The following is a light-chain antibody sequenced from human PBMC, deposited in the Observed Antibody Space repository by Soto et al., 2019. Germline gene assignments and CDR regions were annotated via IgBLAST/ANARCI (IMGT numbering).Light chain of an antibody. V-gene: IGKV1-5*01. CDR1: QSISGW. CDR2: DAS. J-gene: IGKJ2*01. Sequence: DIQMTQSPSTLSASVGDRVTITCRASQSISGWLAWFQQKPGKAPKLLIYDASTLESGVPSRFSGSGSGTQFTITISILQPDDFATYFCQQYSSYSLYTFGQGTKREI. CDR3: QQYSSYSLYT.